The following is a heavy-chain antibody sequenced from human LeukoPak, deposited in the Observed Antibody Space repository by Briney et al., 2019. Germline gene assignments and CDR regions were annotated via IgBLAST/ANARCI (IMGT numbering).Heavy chain of an antibody. D-gene: IGHD1-26*01. V-gene: IGHV4-59*08. CDR3: ARLGKEVTYRAYYLDY. CDR2: IHYSGHT. CDR1: GGSISTDY. J-gene: IGHJ4*02. Sequence: SETLSLTCTVSGGSISTDYWSWIRQPPWKGLEYIAFIHYSGHTNYNPSLKSRVAISIDTSKNQLSLKLSSVTAADTAVYYCARLGKEVTYRAYYLDYWGQGTLVTVSS.